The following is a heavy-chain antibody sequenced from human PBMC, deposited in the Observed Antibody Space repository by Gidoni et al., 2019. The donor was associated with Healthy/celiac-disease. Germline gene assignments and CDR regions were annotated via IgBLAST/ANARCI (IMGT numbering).Heavy chain of an antibody. V-gene: IGHV3-48*03. D-gene: IGHD2-2*01. Sequence: EVQLVESGGGLVQPGGSLRLSCAASGFTFSSYEMNWVRQAPGKGLEWVSYISSSGSTIYYADSVKGRFTISRDNAKNSLYLQMNSLRAEDTAVYYCARVPRYCSSTSCPLDYWGQGTLVTVSS. CDR3: ARVPRYCSSTSCPLDY. CDR1: GFTFSSYE. CDR2: ISSSGSTI. J-gene: IGHJ4*02.